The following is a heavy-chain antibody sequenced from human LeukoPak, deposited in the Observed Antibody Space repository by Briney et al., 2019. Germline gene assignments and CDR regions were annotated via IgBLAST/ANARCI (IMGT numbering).Heavy chain of an antibody. Sequence: GGSLRLSCAASGFTFSSYGMQWVRQAPGKGLEWVAFIRYDGSNKYYADSVKGRFTISRDNSKNTLYLQMNSLRAEDTAVYYCAKDRMAVAGVFDYWGQGTLVTVSS. V-gene: IGHV3-30*02. J-gene: IGHJ4*02. CDR2: IRYDGSNK. CDR1: GFTFSSYG. D-gene: IGHD6-19*01. CDR3: AKDRMAVAGVFDY.